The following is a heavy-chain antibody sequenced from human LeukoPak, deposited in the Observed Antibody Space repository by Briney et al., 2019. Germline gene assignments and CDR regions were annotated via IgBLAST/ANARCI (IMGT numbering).Heavy chain of an antibody. Sequence: SVKVSCKASGGTFSSYAISWVRQAPGQGLEWMGRIIPILGIANYAQKFQGRITITADKSTSTAYMELSSLRSEDTAVYYCARVSSNSRGDYFDYWGQGTLVTVSS. CDR1: GGTFSSYA. J-gene: IGHJ4*02. D-gene: IGHD4-23*01. CDR3: ARVSSNSRGDYFDY. CDR2: IIPILGIA. V-gene: IGHV1-69*04.